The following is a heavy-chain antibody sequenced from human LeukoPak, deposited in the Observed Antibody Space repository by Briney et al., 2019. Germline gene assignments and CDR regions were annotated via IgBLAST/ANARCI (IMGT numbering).Heavy chain of an antibody. CDR3: AKDPSPNIVVVPAATDY. CDR2: ISGSGGST. D-gene: IGHD2-2*01. J-gene: IGHJ4*02. V-gene: IGHV3-23*01. Sequence: GGSLRLSCAASGFTFSSYAMRWVRQAPGKELEWVSAISGSGGSTYYADSVKGRFTISRDNSKNTLYLQMNSLRAEDTAVYYCAKDPSPNIVVVPAATDYWGQGTLVTVSS. CDR1: GFTFSSYA.